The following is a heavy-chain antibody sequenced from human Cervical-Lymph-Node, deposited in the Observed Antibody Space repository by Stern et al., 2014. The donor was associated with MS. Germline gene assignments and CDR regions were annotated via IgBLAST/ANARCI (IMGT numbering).Heavy chain of an antibody. Sequence: EVQLVESGAEVKKPGESLKISCKGSGYSFTRDWIGWVRQTPGKGLEWMGIIYLGDSETKYRPSFQGQVTIPSEKSISTAYLQWSSLKASDTAMYYFSRLPDSGGWYCICYFDLWGRGTLVTVSS. J-gene: IGHJ2*01. V-gene: IGHV5-51*03. CDR2: IYLGDSET. CDR3: SRLPDSGGWYCICYFDL. D-gene: IGHD6-19*01. CDR1: GYSFTRDW.